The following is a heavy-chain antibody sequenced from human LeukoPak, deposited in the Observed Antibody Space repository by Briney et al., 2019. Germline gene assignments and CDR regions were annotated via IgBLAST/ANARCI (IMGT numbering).Heavy chain of an antibody. D-gene: IGHD4-23*01. V-gene: IGHV3-11*01. CDR1: GFTFSDYY. Sequence: GGSLRLSCAASGFTFSDYYMSWIRQAPGKGLEWVSYISSSDSTIYYADSVKGRFTISRDNAKNSLYLQMNSLRAEETAVYYCARVFNSGGGNAFDIWGQGTMVTVSS. J-gene: IGHJ3*02. CDR3: ARVFNSGGGNAFDI. CDR2: ISSSDSTI.